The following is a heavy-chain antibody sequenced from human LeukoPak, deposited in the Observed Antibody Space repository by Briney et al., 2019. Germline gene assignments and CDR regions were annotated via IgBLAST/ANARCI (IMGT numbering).Heavy chain of an antibody. CDR1: GGSISSNSYY. CDR3: ARAAKKYYFDF. V-gene: IGHV4-39*07. J-gene: IGHJ4*02. CDR2: IYYSGST. Sequence: SETLSLTCTVSGGSISSNSYYWGWIRQPPGRGLEWIGNIYYSGSTYYKSSLKSRVTISLDTSKNQFSLNLNSVTAADTAVYYCARAAKKYYFDFWGQGTLVTVSS.